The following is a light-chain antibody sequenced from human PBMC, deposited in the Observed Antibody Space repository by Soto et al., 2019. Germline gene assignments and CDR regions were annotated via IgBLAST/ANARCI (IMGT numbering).Light chain of an antibody. V-gene: IGKV3-11*01. Sequence: EIVLTQSPATLSLSPGERATLSCRTSQNVNRYLAWYQQKPGQAPRLLIFDASNRATGIPARFSGSGSGTEFTLTVSSLEPEDFAVYNCQQRGQWPTTFGQGTRLEIK. CDR1: QNVNRY. J-gene: IGKJ5*01. CDR2: DAS. CDR3: QQRGQWPTT.